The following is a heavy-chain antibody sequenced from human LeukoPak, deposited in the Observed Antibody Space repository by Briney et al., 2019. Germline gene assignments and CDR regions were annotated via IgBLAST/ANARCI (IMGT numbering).Heavy chain of an antibody. CDR1: GGSISSYY. J-gene: IGHJ5*02. D-gene: IGHD3-10*01. CDR3: ARVPSIWFGELFWFDP. Sequence: KPSETLSLTCTVSGGSISSYYWSWIRQPPGKGLEWIGYIYYSGSTNYNPSLKSRVTISVDTSKNQFSLKLSSVTAADTAVYYCARVPSIWFGELFWFDPWGQGTLVTVSS. V-gene: IGHV4-59*01. CDR2: IYYSGST.